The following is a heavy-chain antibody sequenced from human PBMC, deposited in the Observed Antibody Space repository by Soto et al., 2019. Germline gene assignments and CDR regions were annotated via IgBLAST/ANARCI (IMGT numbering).Heavy chain of an antibody. Sequence: GGSLRLSCAASGFTFSSYAMSWVRQAPGKGLEWVSVISGSGGSTYYADSVKGRFTISRDNSKNTLYLQMNSLRAEDTAVYYCAKPSLGRLGYCSGGSCYSWYFDLWGRGTLVTVSS. CDR1: GFTFSSYA. CDR2: ISGSGGST. J-gene: IGHJ2*01. D-gene: IGHD2-15*01. CDR3: AKPSLGRLGYCSGGSCYSWYFDL. V-gene: IGHV3-23*01.